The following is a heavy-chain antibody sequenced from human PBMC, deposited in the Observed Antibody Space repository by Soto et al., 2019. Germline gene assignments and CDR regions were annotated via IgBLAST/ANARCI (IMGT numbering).Heavy chain of an antibody. CDR1: GGTLRNYG. J-gene: IGHJ6*02. D-gene: IGHD3-22*01. Sequence: QVQLVQSGAEVKKPGSSVRVSCKASGGTLRNYGISWVRQAPGQGLEWMGGIIPVFGTANYAQKFQGRVTITADESTSTVDMDVTSLRYEDTAVYYCSRGDATKIVVATYYGMDVWGQGTTVTVSS. V-gene: IGHV1-69*12. CDR2: IIPVFGTA. CDR3: SRGDATKIVVATYYGMDV.